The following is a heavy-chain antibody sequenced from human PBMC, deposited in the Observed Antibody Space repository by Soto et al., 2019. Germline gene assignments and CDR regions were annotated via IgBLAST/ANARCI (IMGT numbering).Heavy chain of an antibody. Sequence: PGESLKISCKGSGYSFTSYWIGWVRQMPGKGLEWMGIIYPDDSDTRYSPPFQGQVSISADKSISTAYLQWSSLKASDTAMYYCARQTPMRDTGLDYWGQGTLVTVSS. J-gene: IGHJ4*02. CDR3: ARQTPMRDTGLDY. CDR1: GYSFTSYW. V-gene: IGHV5-51*01. D-gene: IGHD5-18*01. CDR2: IYPDDSDT.